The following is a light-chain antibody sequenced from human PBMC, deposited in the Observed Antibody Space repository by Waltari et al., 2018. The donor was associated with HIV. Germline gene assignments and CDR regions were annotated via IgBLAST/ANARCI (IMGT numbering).Light chain of an antibody. Sequence: EIVLTQSPATLSLSPGERATLSCRASQSVSSYLAWYQQKPGQAPRLLIYDASNRATGIPARFSGSGSGTDFTLTISSLEPEDFAVYYCQQYGISPRIFGQGTKVE. CDR1: QSVSSY. CDR2: DAS. CDR3: QQYGISPRI. J-gene: IGKJ1*01. V-gene: IGKV3-11*01.